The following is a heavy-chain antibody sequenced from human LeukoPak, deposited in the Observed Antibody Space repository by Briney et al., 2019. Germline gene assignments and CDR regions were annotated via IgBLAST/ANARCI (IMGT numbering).Heavy chain of an antibody. CDR1: GFTLSNAW. CDR3: AKEVGGYCSGGSCYGYFQH. Sequence: PGGSLRLSCAASGFTLSNAWMSWVRQAPGKGLEWVSAISGSGGSTYYADSVKGRFTISRDNSKNTLYLQMNSLRAEDTAVYYCAKEVGGYCSGGSCYGYFQHWGQGTLVTVSS. V-gene: IGHV3-23*01. J-gene: IGHJ1*01. CDR2: ISGSGGST. D-gene: IGHD2-15*01.